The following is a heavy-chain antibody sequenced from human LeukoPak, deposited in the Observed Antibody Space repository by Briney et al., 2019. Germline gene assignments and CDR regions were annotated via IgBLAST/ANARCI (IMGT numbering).Heavy chain of an antibody. J-gene: IGHJ4*02. CDR3: ARGGGYSYGTFFDY. D-gene: IGHD5-18*01. CDR1: GFNFRSYS. V-gene: IGHV3-21*01. CDR2: ITSSRYI. Sequence: GGSLRLSCAASGFNFRSYSMNWVRQAPGKGLEWVSSITSSRYIYDADSVKGRFIISRDNTKNSLYLQMDRLRAEDTAVYNCARGGGYSYGTFFDYWGQGSLVTVSA.